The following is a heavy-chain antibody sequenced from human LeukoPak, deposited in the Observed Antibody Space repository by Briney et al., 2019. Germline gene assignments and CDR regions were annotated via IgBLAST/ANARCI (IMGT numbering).Heavy chain of an antibody. J-gene: IGHJ5*02. CDR2: IIPIFGTA. CDR3: AREDYGSGYNWFDP. D-gene: IGHD3-10*01. CDR1: GGTFSSYA. V-gene: IGHV1-69*06. Sequence: SVKVSCKASGGTFSSYAISWVRQAPGQGLEWMGGIIPIFGTANYAQKFQGRVTITADKSTSTAYMELSSLRSEDTAVYYCAREDYGSGYNWFDPWGQGTLVTVSS.